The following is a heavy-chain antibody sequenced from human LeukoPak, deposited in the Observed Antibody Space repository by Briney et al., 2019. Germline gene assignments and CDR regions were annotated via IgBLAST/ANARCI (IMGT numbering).Heavy chain of an antibody. CDR2: IWYDGSNK. D-gene: IGHD6-19*01. CDR3: ARDMEVAGTSIDY. Sequence: PGGSLRLSCAASGFTFSNYGMHWVRQAPGKGLEWVAVIWYDGSNKYYADSVKGRFTISRDNSKNTLYLQMNSLRAEDTAVYYCARDMEVAGTSIDYWGQGTLVTVSS. V-gene: IGHV3-33*01. CDR1: GFTFSNYG. J-gene: IGHJ4*02.